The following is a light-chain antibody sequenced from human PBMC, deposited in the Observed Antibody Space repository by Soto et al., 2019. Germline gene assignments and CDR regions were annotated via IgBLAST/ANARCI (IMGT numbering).Light chain of an antibody. CDR3: QQRSNWPLLT. CDR2: DAS. CDR1: QSVSNY. Sequence: EIVLTQSPATLSLSPGERATLSCRATQSVSNYLAWYQQKPGQAPRLLIYDASNSATGTPARFSGSGSWTDFTLTISSLEPEDFAVYYCQQRSNWPLLTFGGGTKVEIK. J-gene: IGKJ4*01. V-gene: IGKV3-11*01.